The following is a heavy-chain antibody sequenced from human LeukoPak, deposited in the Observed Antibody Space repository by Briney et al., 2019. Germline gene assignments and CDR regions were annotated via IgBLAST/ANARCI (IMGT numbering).Heavy chain of an antibody. D-gene: IGHD6-13*01. CDR3: ARDAAVQQLGYYYYYMDV. J-gene: IGHJ6*03. Sequence: SETLSLTCTVSGGSISSYYWSWIRQPPGKGLEWIGYIYYSGSTNYNPSLKSRVTISVDTSKNQFSLKLSSVTAADTAVYYCARDAAVQQLGYYYYYMDVWGKGTTVTVSS. CDR2: IYYSGST. CDR1: GGSISSYY. V-gene: IGHV4-59*01.